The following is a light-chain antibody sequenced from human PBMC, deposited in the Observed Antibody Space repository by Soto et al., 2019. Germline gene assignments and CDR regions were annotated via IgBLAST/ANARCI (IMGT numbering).Light chain of an antibody. CDR3: QQYYRYPWT. CDR1: QNIDNN. J-gene: IGKJ1*01. CDR2: AAS. V-gene: IGKV1-16*02. Sequence: DIQLTQSPSSLSASLGDSVSISCRASQNIDNNLHWYRQKSGKAPEVLIYAASTLRDGVSSKFSGSGSGTDFTLTITDMQPDDFATYYCQQYYRYPWTFGQGTKVEI.